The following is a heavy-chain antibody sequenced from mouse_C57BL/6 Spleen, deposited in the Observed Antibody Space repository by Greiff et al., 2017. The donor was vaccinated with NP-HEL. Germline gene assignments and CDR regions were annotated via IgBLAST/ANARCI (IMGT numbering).Heavy chain of an antibody. Sequence: QVQLQQSGPELVKPGASVKISCKASGYAFSSSWMNWVKQRPGKGLEWIGRIYPGDGDTNYNGKFKGKATLTADKSSSTAYMQLSSLTSEDSAVYFCARSRNPYWYFDVWGTGTTVTVSS. V-gene: IGHV1-82*01. CDR2: IYPGDGDT. CDR1: GYAFSSSW. J-gene: IGHJ1*03. CDR3: ARSRNPYWYFDV.